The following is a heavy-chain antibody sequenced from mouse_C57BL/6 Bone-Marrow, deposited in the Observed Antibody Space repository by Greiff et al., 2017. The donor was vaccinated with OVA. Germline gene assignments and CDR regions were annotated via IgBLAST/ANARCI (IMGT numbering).Heavy chain of an antibody. CDR2: IDPSDSET. Sequence: QVQLQQPGAELVRPGSSVKLSCKASGYTFTSYWMHWVKQRPIQGLEWIGNIDPSDSETHYNQKFKDKATLTVDKSSSTAYMQLSSLTSEDSAVYYCARGDLGAWFAYWGQGTLVTVSA. CDR1: GYTFTSYW. D-gene: IGHD3-1*01. J-gene: IGHJ3*01. CDR3: ARGDLGAWFAY. V-gene: IGHV1-52*01.